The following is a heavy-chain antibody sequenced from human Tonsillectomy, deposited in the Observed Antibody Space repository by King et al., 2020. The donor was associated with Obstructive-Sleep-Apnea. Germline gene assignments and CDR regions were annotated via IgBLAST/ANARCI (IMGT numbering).Heavy chain of an antibody. Sequence: VPLQESGPGLVKPSQILSLTCTVSGGSINSGDYYWSWIRQPPGKGLEWIGSIYYSGSTYYHPSLKSRLTISVDTSKNQFSLKMSSVTAADTAVYYCARVNYYGSGTYYNDVWGQGTTVTVS. D-gene: IGHD3-10*01. CDR3: ARVNYYGSGTYYNDV. J-gene: IGHJ6*02. CDR2: IYYSGST. V-gene: IGHV4-30-4*01. CDR1: GGSINSGDYY.